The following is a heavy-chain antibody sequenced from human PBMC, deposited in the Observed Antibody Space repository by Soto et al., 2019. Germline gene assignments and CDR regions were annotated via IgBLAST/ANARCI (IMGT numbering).Heavy chain of an antibody. V-gene: IGHV4-39*01. Sequence: SETLSLTCTVSGGSISSSSYYWGWIRQPPGKGLEWIGSIYYSGSTYYNPSLKSRVTISVDTSKNQFSLKLSSVTAADRALYYCASPKIAFNTWVAPWGRETRVTVSS. CDR3: ASPKIAFNTWVAP. D-gene: IGHD2-15*01. CDR1: GGSISSSSYY. J-gene: IGHJ5*02. CDR2: IYYSGST.